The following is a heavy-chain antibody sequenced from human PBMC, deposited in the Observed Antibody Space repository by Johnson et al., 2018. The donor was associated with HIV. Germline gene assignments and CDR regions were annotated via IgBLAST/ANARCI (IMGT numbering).Heavy chain of an antibody. CDR1: GFSFDDYG. J-gene: IGHJ3*02. CDR3: TRARYSSSWYNGDAFDI. CDR2: IDWNGGST. Sequence: VQLVESGGGVVRPGGSLKLSCAASGFSFDDYGMSWVRQPPGKGLEWVSGIDWNGGSTSYADSVRGRFTISSDNAKNSLYLQMNSLRAEDTALYYCTRARYSSSWYNGDAFDIWGQGTMVTVSS. V-gene: IGHV3-20*04. D-gene: IGHD6-13*01.